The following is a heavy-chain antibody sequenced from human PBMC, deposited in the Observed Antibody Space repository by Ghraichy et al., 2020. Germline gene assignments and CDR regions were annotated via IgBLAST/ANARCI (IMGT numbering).Heavy chain of an antibody. D-gene: IGHD4-11*01. CDR2: ISAYTGYI. J-gene: IGHJ6*02. V-gene: IGHV1-18*04. CDR1: GYAFTTYG. Sequence: ASVKVSCQASGYAFTTYGISWVRQAPGQGLEWMGWISAYTGYINYAQKFQGRVSMTTDTSTSTVYMELRSLRSDDTAVYYCARDRDDYTSDYYNDLDVWGQGTTVTVSS. CDR3: ARDRDDYTSDYYNDLDV.